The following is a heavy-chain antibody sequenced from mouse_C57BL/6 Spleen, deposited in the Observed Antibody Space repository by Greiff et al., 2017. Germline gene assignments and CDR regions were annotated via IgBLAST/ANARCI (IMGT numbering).Heavy chain of an antibody. CDR2: IDPSDSYT. CDR3: AREHYGSSHWYFDV. D-gene: IGHD1-1*01. CDR1: GYTFTSYW. V-gene: IGHV1-69*01. J-gene: IGHJ1*03. Sequence: QVQLQQPGAELVMPGASVKLSCKASGYTFTSYWMHWVKQRPGQGLEWIGEIDPSDSYTNYNQKFKGKSTLTVDKSSSTAYMQLSSLTSEDSAVYYCAREHYGSSHWYFDVWGTGTTGTVSS.